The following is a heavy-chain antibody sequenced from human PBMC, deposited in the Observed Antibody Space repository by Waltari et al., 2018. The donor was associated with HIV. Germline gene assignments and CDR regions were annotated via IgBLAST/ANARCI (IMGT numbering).Heavy chain of an antibody. CDR3: TTIQFYYVFEF. D-gene: IGHD3-10*02. V-gene: IGHV3-15*01. Sequence: GKGLEWVGRIKTKTDGGTVDYAAPVTGRFTISRDDSQSTLYLEINSLKTEDTAVYYCTTIQFYYVFEFWGQGTLVTVSS. CDR2: IKTKTDGGTV. J-gene: IGHJ4*02.